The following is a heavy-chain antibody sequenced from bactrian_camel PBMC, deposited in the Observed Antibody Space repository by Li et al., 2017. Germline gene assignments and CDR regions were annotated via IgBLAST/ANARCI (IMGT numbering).Heavy chain of an antibody. CDR2: INSDGTT. V-gene: IGHV3S53*01. CDR1: DNLYRRIP. Sequence: HVQLVESGGGSVQAGGSLRLSCVVQDNLYRRIPMGWFRQAPGEEREGVASINSDGTTSYADSVKGRFTISQDNVKNTVYLQMNSQKPEDTAMYVCAVNPDYGYCSDGAWAYTRWGQGTQVTVS. J-gene: IGHJ4*01. CDR3: AVNPDYGYCSDGAWAYTR. D-gene: IGHD5*01.